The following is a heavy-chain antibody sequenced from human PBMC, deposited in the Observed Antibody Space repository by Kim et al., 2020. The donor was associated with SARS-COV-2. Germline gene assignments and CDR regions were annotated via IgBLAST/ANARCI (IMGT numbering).Heavy chain of an antibody. Sequence: SETLSLTCSVSGVSISTYYHYWVWLRQPKGLGLEWIGSDNNSGTTYYNPSLKSRVTISADTSKNQLYLNMRTVTAADAADYYCACNVGSTPEDYFDYLG. J-gene: IGHJ4*01. CDR3: ACNVGSTPEDYFDY. CDR2: DNNSGTT. D-gene: IGHD1-26*01. CDR1: GVSISTYYHY. V-gene: IGHV4-39*07.